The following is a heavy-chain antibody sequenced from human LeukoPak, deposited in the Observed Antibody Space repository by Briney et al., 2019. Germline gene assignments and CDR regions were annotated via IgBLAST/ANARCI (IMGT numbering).Heavy chain of an antibody. CDR2: IYYSGST. V-gene: IGHV4-59*01. CDR3: ARAPYYYGSGIYYYYMDV. J-gene: IGHJ6*03. Sequence: SETLSLTCTVSGGSISSYYWSWIRQPPEKGLEWIGYIYYSGSTNYNPSLKSRVTISVDTSKNQFSLKLSSATAAHTAVYYCARAPYYYGSGIYYYYMDVWGKGTTVTISS. D-gene: IGHD3-10*01. CDR1: GGSISSYY.